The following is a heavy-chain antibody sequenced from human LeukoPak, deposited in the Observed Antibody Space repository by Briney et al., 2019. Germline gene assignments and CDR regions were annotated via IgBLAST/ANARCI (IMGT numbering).Heavy chain of an antibody. CDR1: GFTFSTYN. D-gene: IGHD3-22*01. V-gene: IGHV3-21*01. CDR2: ISSRSSYI. CDR3: ARFRFGYYDNTAPP. J-gene: IGHJ5*02. Sequence: GGSLRLSCAASGFTFSTYNMNWVRQAPGRGLEWVSSISSRSSYIYYADSVKGRFTISRDNAKNSLCLQMNSLRAEDTAVYYCARFRFGYYDNTAPPWGQGTLVTVSS.